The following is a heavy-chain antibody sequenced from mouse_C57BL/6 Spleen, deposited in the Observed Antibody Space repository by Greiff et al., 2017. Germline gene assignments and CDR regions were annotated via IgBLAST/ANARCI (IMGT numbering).Heavy chain of an antibody. J-gene: IGHJ1*03. CDR1: GYTFTDYN. CDR3: ARSRGSSPSPFDV. CDR2: INPNNGGT. V-gene: IGHV1-22*01. Sequence: VQLKQSGPELVKPGASVKMSCKASGYTFTDYNMHWVKQSHGKSLEWIGYINPNNGGTSYNQKFKGKATLTVNKSSSTAYMELRSLTSEDSAVYYCARSRGSSPSPFDVWGTGTTVTVSS. D-gene: IGHD1-1*01.